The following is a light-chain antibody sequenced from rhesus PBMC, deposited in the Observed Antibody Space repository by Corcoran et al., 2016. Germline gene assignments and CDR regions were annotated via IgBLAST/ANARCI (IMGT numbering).Light chain of an antibody. CDR3: ETWDDRLSGPL. V-gene: IGLV1-60*01. CDR1: SSNIGSHR. CDR2: HSD. J-gene: IGLJ3*01. Sequence: QSVLTQPPSASEAARKSVTISCSGTSSNIGSHRVSWYQQVPGTPPRLLIYHSDQRPSGVSDRFSAFTSGTSASLTITGLQTEDEADYYCETWDDRLSGPLFGGGTRLTVL.